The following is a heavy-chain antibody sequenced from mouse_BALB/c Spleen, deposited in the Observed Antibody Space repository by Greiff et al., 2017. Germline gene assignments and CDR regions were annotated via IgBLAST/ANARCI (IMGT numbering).Heavy chain of an antibody. CDR2: ISCYNGAT. D-gene: IGHD2-4*01. CDR1: GYSFTGYY. J-gene: IGHJ3*01. V-gene: IGHV1S34*01. Sequence: LVKTGASVKLSCKASGYSFTGYYMHWVTQSHGKSLEWIGYISCYNGATSYNQKFKGKATFTVDTSSSTAYMQFNSLTSEDSAVYYCASYDYDGTWFAYWGQGTLVTVSA. CDR3: ASYDYDGTWFAY.